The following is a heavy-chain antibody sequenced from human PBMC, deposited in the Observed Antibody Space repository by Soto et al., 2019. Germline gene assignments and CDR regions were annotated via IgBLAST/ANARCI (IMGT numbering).Heavy chain of an antibody. CDR1: GFTFSSYW. J-gene: IGHJ6*03. CDR2: INSDGSST. Sequence: GGSLRLSCAASGFTFSSYWMHWVRQAPGKGLVWVSRINSDGSSTSYADSVKGRFTISRDNAKNTLYLQMNSLRAEDTAVYYCARGVDIVVVPADGYMDVWGKGTTVTV. D-gene: IGHD2-2*01. V-gene: IGHV3-74*01. CDR3: ARGVDIVVVPADGYMDV.